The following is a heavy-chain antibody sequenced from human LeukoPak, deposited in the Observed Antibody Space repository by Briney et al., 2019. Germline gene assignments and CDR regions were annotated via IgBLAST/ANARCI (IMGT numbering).Heavy chain of an antibody. D-gene: IGHD2-21*02. CDR1: GGSISSSSYY. J-gene: IGHJ2*01. V-gene: IGHV4-39*07. CDR2: IYYSGST. CDR3: ARDPSPIYCGGDCYPRDWYFDL. Sequence: SETLSLTCTVSGGSISSSSYYWGWLRQPPGKGLEWIGSIYYSGSTYYNPSLKSRVTISVDTSKNQFSLKLSSVTAADTAVYYCARDPSPIYCGGDCYPRDWYFDLWGRGTLVTVSS.